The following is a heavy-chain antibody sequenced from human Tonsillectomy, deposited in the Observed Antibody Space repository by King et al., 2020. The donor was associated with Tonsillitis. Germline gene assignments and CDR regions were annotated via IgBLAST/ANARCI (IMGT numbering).Heavy chain of an antibody. J-gene: IGHJ4*02. D-gene: IGHD1-7*01. Sequence: LQLQESGPGLVKPSETLSLTCTVSGGSISSYYWSWVRQPSGKGLEWIGYVYYSGSTNYNPSLKSRVTISLDASKNQFSLKLSSVTAADTAVYYCARGNYGPVMEWGQGTLVTVSS. CDR2: VYYSGST. CDR1: GGSISSYY. V-gene: IGHV4-59*01. CDR3: ARGNYGPVME.